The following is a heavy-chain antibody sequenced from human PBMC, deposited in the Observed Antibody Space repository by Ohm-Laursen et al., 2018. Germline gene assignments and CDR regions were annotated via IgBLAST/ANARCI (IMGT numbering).Heavy chain of an antibody. D-gene: IGHD2-2*01. J-gene: IGHJ5*02. Sequence: TLSLTCTVSGGSISSGGYYWSWLRQHPGKGLEWIGYIYYSGSTYSNPSLKSQVTISVDTSKNQFSLKLSSVTAADTAVYYCARERIRYCSSTSCKYNWFDPWGLGTLVTVSS. CDR1: GGSISSGGYY. V-gene: IGHV4-31*01. CDR2: IYYSGST. CDR3: ARERIRYCSSTSCKYNWFDP.